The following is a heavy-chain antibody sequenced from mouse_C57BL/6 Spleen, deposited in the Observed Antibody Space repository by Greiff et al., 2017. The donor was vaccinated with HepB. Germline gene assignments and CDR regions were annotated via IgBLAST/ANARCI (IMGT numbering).Heavy chain of an antibody. Sequence: EVKLMESGGGLVQPGGSMKLSCVASGFTFSNYWMNWVRQSPEKGLEWVAQIRLKSDNYATHYAESVKGRFTISRDDSKSSVYLQMNNLRAEDTGIYYCTGRGSSYYYAMDYWGQGTSVTVSS. J-gene: IGHJ4*01. CDR3: TGRGSSYYYAMDY. V-gene: IGHV6-3*01. D-gene: IGHD1-1*01. CDR1: GFTFSNYW. CDR2: IRLKSDNYAT.